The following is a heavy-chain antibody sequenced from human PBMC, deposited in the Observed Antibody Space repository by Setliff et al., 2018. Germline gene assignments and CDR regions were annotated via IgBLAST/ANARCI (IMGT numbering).Heavy chain of an antibody. CDR3: AFNSGWYGYYFDY. V-gene: IGHV3-33*01. Sequence: PGGSLRLSCAASGFTFSSYGMHWVRQAPGKGLEWVAVIWYDGSNKYYADSVKGRFTISRDNAKNTLYLQMNSLRAEDTAVYYCAFNSGWYGYYFDYWGQGTLVTVSS. J-gene: IGHJ4*02. CDR1: GFTFSSYG. D-gene: IGHD6-19*01. CDR2: IWYDGSNK.